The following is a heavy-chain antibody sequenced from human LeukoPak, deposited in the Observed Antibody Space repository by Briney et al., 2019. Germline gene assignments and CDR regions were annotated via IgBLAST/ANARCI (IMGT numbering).Heavy chain of an antibody. J-gene: IGHJ5*02. Sequence: PSETLSLTCTVSGGSISIDYWSWIRQRPGKGLQWTGYIYYSGSTNYNPSLKSRVTISVDTSKNQCSLKLSSVTAADTAVYYCARARAAGFDPWGQGTLVTVSS. CDR3: ARARAAGFDP. D-gene: IGHD2-15*01. V-gene: IGHV4-59*01. CDR2: IYYSGST. CDR1: GGSISIDY.